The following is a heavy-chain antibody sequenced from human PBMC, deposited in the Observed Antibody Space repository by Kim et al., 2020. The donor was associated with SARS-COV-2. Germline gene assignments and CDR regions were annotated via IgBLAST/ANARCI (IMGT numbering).Heavy chain of an antibody. CDR1: GFNFSSFW. V-gene: IGHV3-74*01. D-gene: IGHD1-26*01. J-gene: IGHJ4*02. Sequence: GGSLRLSCAASGFNFSSFWMHWVRQAPGKGLVWVSRINGDGSSTTYADSVKGRFTVSRDNAKSTLYLQMSSLRVEDTAVYFCARDGYNGRDVYSHGGFGSWGRGALVTVSS. CDR2: INGDGSST. CDR3: ARDGYNGRDVYSHGGFGS.